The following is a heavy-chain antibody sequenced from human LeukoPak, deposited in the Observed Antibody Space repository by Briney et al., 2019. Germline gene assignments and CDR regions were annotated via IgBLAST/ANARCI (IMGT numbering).Heavy chain of an antibody. CDR1: GYTFTSYG. J-gene: IGHJ4*02. Sequence: ASVKVSCTASGYTFTSYGFSWVRHAPGQGLEWMGWINAYNGNTNYAQNLQGRVTMTTDTSTSTAYMELRSLRSDDTAVYYCARRQGTTLNFDYWGQGTLVTVSS. V-gene: IGHV1-18*01. D-gene: IGHD1-1*01. CDR2: INAYNGNT. CDR3: ARRQGTTLNFDY.